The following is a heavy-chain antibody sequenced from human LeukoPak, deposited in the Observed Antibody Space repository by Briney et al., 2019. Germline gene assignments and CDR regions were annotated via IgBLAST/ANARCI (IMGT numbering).Heavy chain of an antibody. CDR3: AELGITMIGGV. Sequence: AGSLRLSCAASGFTFSSYEMNWVRQAPGKGLEWVSYISSSGSTIYYPDSVKGRFTISRDKAKNSLYLQMNSLRAEDTAVYYCAELGITMIGGVWGKGTTVTISS. CDR2: ISSSGSTI. V-gene: IGHV3-48*03. CDR1: GFTFSSYE. D-gene: IGHD3-10*02. J-gene: IGHJ6*04.